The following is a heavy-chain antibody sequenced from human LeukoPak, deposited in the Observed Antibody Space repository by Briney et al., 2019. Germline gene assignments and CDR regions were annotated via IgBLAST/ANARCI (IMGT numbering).Heavy chain of an antibody. V-gene: IGHV3-48*03. CDR1: GFTFSSYE. CDR2: ISSSGSTI. Sequence: GGSLRLSCAASGFTFSSYEMNWVRQAPGKGLEWVSYISSSGSTIYYADSVKGRFTISRDSAKNSLYLQMNSLRAEDTAVYYCAREEWLSRGLDYWGQGTLVTVSS. D-gene: IGHD6-19*01. CDR3: AREEWLSRGLDY. J-gene: IGHJ4*02.